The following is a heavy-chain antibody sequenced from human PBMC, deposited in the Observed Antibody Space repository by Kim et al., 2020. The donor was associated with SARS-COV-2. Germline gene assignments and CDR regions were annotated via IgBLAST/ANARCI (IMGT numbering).Heavy chain of an antibody. CDR3: ARGAVTKSPNYYYYYGMDV. D-gene: IGHD4-4*01. V-gene: IGHV3-11*06. Sequence: GRFTISRENAKNSLYLQMNSLRAEDTAVYYCARGAVTKSPNYYYYYGMDVWGQGTTVTVSS. J-gene: IGHJ6*02.